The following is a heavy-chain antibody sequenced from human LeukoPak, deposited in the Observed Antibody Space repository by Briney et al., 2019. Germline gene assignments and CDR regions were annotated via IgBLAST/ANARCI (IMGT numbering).Heavy chain of an antibody. D-gene: IGHD1-26*01. V-gene: IGHV3-7*01. CDR3: ARDKIVGATYFDY. CDR2: IKQDGSER. J-gene: IGHJ4*02. CDR1: GFTLSSYW. Sequence: PGGSLRLSCAASGFTLSSYWMSWVRQAPGKGLEWVANIKQDGSERYYVDSEKGRFTISRDDAKNSLNLQMNSLRAEDTAIYYCARDKIVGATYFDYWGQGTLVTVSS.